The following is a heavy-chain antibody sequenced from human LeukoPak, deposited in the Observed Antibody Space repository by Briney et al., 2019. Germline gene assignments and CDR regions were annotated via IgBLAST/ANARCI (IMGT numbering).Heavy chain of an antibody. D-gene: IGHD5-18*01. V-gene: IGHV3-21*01. CDR1: GFTFSSYS. J-gene: IGHJ6*03. Sequence: GGSLRLSCAASGFTFSSYSMNWVRQAPGKGLEWVSFISSSSSYIYYADSVKGRFTISRDNAKNSLYLQMNSLRAEDTAVYYCARDEGYTYGNFHYYYMDVWGKGTTVTVSS. CDR3: ARDEGYTYGNFHYYYMDV. CDR2: ISSSSSYI.